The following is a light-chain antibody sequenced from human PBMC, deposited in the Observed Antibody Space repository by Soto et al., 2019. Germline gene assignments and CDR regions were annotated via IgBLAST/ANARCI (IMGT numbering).Light chain of an antibody. CDR3: LQHRSYPLT. CDR1: QGIDNY. Sequence: DIQMTQSPSAMSASVGDRVTITCRASQGIDNYLAWFQQKPGKVPQRLIYAASTLQSGVPSRFSGSGSGTEFTLTISSLQPEDFATYYCLQHRSYPLTFGGGTQVESK. V-gene: IGKV1-17*03. J-gene: IGKJ4*01. CDR2: AAS.